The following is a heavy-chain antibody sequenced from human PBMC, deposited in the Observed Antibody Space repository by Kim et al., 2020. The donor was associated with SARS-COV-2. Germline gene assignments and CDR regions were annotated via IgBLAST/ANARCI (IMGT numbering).Heavy chain of an antibody. CDR3: ARGLLYGSGSYYNVWFDP. D-gene: IGHD3-10*01. Sequence: ASVKVSCKASGYTFTSYGISWVRQAPGQGLEWMGWISAYNGNTNYAQKLQGRVTMTTDTSTSTAYMELRSLRSDDTAVYYCARGLLYGSGSYYNVWFDPWGQGTLVTVSS. J-gene: IGHJ5*02. CDR1: GYTFTSYG. CDR2: ISAYNGNT. V-gene: IGHV1-18*01.